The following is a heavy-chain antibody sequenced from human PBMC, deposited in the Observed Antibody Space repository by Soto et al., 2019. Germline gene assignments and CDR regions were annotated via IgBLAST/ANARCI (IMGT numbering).Heavy chain of an antibody. CDR3: AIHDILTGYPHP. D-gene: IGHD3-9*01. Sequence: ASVKVSCKASGYTFTSYYMHWVRQAPGQGLEWMGIINPSGGNTSYAQKFQGRVTMTRDTSTSTVYMELSSLRSEDTAVYYCAIHDILTGYPHPWGQGTLVTVSS. CDR1: GYTFTSYY. CDR2: INPSGGNT. V-gene: IGHV1-46*03. J-gene: IGHJ5*02.